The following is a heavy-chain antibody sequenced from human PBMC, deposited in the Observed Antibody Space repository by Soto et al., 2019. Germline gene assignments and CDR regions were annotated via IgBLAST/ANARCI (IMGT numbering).Heavy chain of an antibody. CDR1: GFTFSSYG. Sequence: GGSLRLSCAASGFTFSSYGMHWVRQAPGKGLEWVAVISYDGSNKYYADSVKGRFTISRDNSKNTLYLQMNSLRAEDTAVYYCAAGAGYSSGWADYWGQGTLVTVSS. V-gene: IGHV3-30*03. CDR3: AAGAGYSSGWADY. J-gene: IGHJ4*02. CDR2: ISYDGSNK. D-gene: IGHD6-19*01.